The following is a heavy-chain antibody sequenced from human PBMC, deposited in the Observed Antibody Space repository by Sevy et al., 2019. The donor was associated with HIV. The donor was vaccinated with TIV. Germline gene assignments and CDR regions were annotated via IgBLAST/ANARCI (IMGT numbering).Heavy chain of an antibody. Sequence: GESLKISCAASGFTFSSYAMNWVRQAPGKGLEWVSAISGSDGSTYYADSVKGRFTISRDNSKNTLYLQMNSLRAEDTAVYYCAKDGSMVQGVNIPFDYWGQGTLVTVSS. CDR2: ISGSDGST. CDR3: AKDGSMVQGVNIPFDY. V-gene: IGHV3-23*01. D-gene: IGHD3-10*01. CDR1: GFTFSSYA. J-gene: IGHJ4*02.